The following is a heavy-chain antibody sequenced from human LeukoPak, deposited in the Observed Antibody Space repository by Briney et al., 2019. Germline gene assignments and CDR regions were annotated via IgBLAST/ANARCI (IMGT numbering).Heavy chain of an antibody. CDR2: ISYDGSNK. CDR3: AKVFHYGDYYAWNYYYMDV. Sequence: PGGSLRLSCAASGFTFSSYGMHWVRQAPGKGLEWVAVISYDGSNKYYADSVKGRFTISRDNSKNTLYLQMNSLRAEDTAVYYCAKVFHYGDYYAWNYYYMDVWGKGTTVTVSS. CDR1: GFTFSSYG. V-gene: IGHV3-30*18. D-gene: IGHD4-17*01. J-gene: IGHJ6*03.